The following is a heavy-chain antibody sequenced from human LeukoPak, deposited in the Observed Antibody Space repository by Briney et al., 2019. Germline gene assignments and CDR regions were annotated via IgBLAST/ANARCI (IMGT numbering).Heavy chain of an antibody. CDR2: INPNSGGT. J-gene: IGHJ4*02. CDR1: GGTFSSYA. CDR3: AISSGWYEGAFDY. Sequence: ASVKVSCKASGGTFSSYAISWVRQAPGQGLEWMGWINPNSGGTNYAQKFQGRVTMTRDTSISTAYMELSRLRSDDTAVYYCAISSGWYEGAFDYWGQGTLVTVSS. D-gene: IGHD6-19*01. V-gene: IGHV1-2*02.